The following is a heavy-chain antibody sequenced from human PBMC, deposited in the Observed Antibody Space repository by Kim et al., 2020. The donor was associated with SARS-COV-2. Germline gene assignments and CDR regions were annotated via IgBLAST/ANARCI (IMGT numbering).Heavy chain of an antibody. V-gene: IGHV7-4-1*02. CDR1: GYSFTSYA. Sequence: ASVKVSCKASGYSFTSYAMNWVRQAPGQGLEWMGWINTDSGAPTYAQGFTGRVVFSLDTSVSTADLEIRSLSAADTAVYFCARTAGYRSWVDPWGQGTPV. CDR3: ARTAGYRSWVDP. J-gene: IGHJ5*02. D-gene: IGHD2-21*02. CDR2: INTDSGAP.